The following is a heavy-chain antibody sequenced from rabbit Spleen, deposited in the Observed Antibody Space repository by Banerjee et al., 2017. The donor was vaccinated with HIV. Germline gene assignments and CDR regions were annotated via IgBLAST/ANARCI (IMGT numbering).Heavy chain of an antibody. Sequence: QSLVESGGGLVQPEGSLTLTCTASGISFGFSDYMCWVRQAPGKGLEWIACIDAGSSDFTYHASWAKGRFTISKTSSTTVTLQMTSLTAADTATYFCARDTGSSFSSYGMDLWGQGTLVTVS. CDR3: ARDTGSSFSSYGMDL. J-gene: IGHJ6*01. D-gene: IGHD8-1*01. CDR2: IDAGSSDFT. CDR1: GISFGFSDY. V-gene: IGHV1S40*01.